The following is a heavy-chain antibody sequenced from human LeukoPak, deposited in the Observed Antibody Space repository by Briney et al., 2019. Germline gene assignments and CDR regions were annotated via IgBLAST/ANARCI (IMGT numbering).Heavy chain of an antibody. D-gene: IGHD3-22*01. CDR3: AIHPSDSSGYFSY. CDR2: IDTKTGNP. V-gene: IGHV7-4-1*02. Sequence: ASVKVSCKASGYTFSSCAIKWERQAPGQGLEYMGWIDTKTGNPTYAQGFTGRFVFSLDTSVSTAYLQISSLKAEDTAVYYCAIHPSDSSGYFSYWGQGALVTVSS. CDR1: GYTFSSCA. J-gene: IGHJ4*02.